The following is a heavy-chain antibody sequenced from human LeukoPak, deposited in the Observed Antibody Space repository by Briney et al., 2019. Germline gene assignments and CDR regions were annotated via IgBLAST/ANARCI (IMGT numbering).Heavy chain of an antibody. CDR1: GFTFSNAW. CDR2: IKSKTDGGTT. J-gene: IGHJ4*02. D-gene: IGHD2-2*01. V-gene: IGHV3-15*01. CDR3: TRGYCSSTSCPRVDY. Sequence: GGSLRLSCAASGFTFSNAWMSWVRQAPGKRLEWVGHIKSKTDGGTTDYAAPVKGRFIISRDDSKSIAYLQMNSLKTEDTAVYYCTRGYCSSTSCPRVDYWGQGTLVIVSS.